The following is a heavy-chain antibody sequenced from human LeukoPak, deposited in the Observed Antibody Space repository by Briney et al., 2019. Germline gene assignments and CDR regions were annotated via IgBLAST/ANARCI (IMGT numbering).Heavy chain of an antibody. CDR3: ARDRTDSSRSFDY. V-gene: IGHV3-33*01. J-gene: IGHJ4*02. D-gene: IGHD3-22*01. CDR1: GFTFSSYG. Sequence: PGGSLRLSCAASGFTFSSYGMHWVRQAPGKGLEWVAVIWYDGSNKYYADSVKGRFTISRDNSKNTLYLQMNSLRAEDTAVYYCARDRTDSSRSFDYWGQGTLVTVSS. CDR2: IWYDGSNK.